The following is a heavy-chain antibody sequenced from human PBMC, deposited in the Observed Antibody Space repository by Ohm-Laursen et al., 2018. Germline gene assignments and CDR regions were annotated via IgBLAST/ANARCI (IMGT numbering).Heavy chain of an antibody. CDR1: GFTFSSYS. Sequence: SLRLSCAASGFTFSSYSMNWVRQAPGKGLEWVSRISSSSSYIYYADSVKGRFTISRDNAKNSLYLQMDSLRAEDTAVYYCARDSRSAAGIFDYWGQGTLVTVTS. J-gene: IGHJ4*02. D-gene: IGHD2-15*01. CDR2: ISSSSSYI. V-gene: IGHV3-21*01. CDR3: ARDSRSAAGIFDY.